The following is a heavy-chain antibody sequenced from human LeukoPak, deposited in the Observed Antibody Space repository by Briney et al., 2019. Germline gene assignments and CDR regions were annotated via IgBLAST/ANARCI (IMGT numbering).Heavy chain of an antibody. Sequence: ASVKVSWKASGYTFTSYDINWVRQATGQGLEWMGWMNPNSGNTGYAQKFQGRVTMTRNTSISTAYMELSSLRSEDTAVYYCATGSYNMVRGVKSGFDYWGQGTLVTVSS. V-gene: IGHV1-8*01. CDR2: MNPNSGNT. J-gene: IGHJ4*02. CDR3: ATGSYNMVRGVKSGFDY. CDR1: GYTFTSYD. D-gene: IGHD3-10*01.